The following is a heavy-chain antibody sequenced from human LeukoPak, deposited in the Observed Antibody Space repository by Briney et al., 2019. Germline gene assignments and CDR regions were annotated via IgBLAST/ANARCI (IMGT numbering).Heavy chain of an antibody. CDR3: VSDRNY. CDR2: VYTGATT. J-gene: IGHJ4*02. CDR1: GGSLSYPGYS. Sequence: SETLSLTCSVSGGSLSYPGYSWSWIRQQSGSGLEWIGYVYTGATTSYNPSLRSRVTISADTSKNQFYLQLTSVTAADTAVYYCVSDRNYWGRGMLVTVSS. V-gene: IGHV4-31*03.